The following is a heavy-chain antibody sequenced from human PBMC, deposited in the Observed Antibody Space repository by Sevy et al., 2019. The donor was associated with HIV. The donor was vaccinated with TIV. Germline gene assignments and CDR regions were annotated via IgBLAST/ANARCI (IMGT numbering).Heavy chain of an antibody. D-gene: IGHD1-26*01. CDR2: ISSSSSYI. J-gene: IGHJ6*02. CDR1: GFTFSSYS. Sequence: GGSLRLSCAASGFTFSSYSMNWVRQAPGKGLEWVSSISSSSSYIYYAGSVKGRFTISRDNAKNSLYLQMNSLRAEDTAVYYCARDLVCGSYLRVYYYYGMDVWGQGTTGTVSS. CDR3: ARDLVCGSYLRVYYYYGMDV. V-gene: IGHV3-21*01.